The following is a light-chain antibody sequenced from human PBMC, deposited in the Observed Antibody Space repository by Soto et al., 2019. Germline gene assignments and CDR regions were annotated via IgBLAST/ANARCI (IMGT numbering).Light chain of an antibody. CDR1: QSISSW. J-gene: IGKJ2*01. V-gene: IGKV1-5*03. CDR2: KAS. CDR3: QQYNSYT. Sequence: DIQMTQSPATLSASVGDRVTITCRASQSISSWLAWYQQKPGKAPKLLIYKASSLESGVPSRFSGSGSGTEFTLTISILQPDDFATYYCQQYNSYTFGQGTKLEIK.